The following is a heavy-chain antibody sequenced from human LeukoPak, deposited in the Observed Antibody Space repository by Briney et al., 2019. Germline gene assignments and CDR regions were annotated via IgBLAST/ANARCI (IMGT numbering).Heavy chain of an antibody. CDR2: INAGNGNT. Sequence: GASVKVSCKASGYIFTSYVMHWVRQAPGQRLEWMGWINAGNGNTKSSQKFQGRVTIIRDTSASTAYMEVSSLRSEDTSVYYCARASPGYSYDYFDYWGQGTLVTVSS. J-gene: IGHJ4*02. CDR1: GYIFTSYV. D-gene: IGHD5-18*01. V-gene: IGHV1-3*01. CDR3: ARASPGYSYDYFDY.